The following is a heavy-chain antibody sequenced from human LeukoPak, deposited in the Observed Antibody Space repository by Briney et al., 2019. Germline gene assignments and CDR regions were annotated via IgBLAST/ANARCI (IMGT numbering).Heavy chain of an antibody. V-gene: IGHV1-69*04. CDR3: ARGRRNYGSGSYPFDY. CDR1: GGTFSSYA. CDR2: IIPILGIA. D-gene: IGHD3-10*01. J-gene: IGHJ4*02. Sequence: SVKVSCKASGGTFSSYAISWVRQAPGQGIEWMGRIIPILGIANYAQKFQGRVTITADKSTSTAYMELSSLRSEDTAVYYCARGRRNYGSGSYPFDYWGQGTLVTVSS.